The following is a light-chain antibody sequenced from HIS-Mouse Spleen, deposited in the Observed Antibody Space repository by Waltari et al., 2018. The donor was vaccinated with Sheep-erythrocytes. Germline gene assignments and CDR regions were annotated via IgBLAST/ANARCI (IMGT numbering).Light chain of an antibody. CDR3: QQRSNWYT. CDR2: DAS. J-gene: IGKJ2*01. Sequence: EIVLTQSPATLSLSPGERATLSCRASQSFGSYLAWYQQKPGQAPRPLIYDASHRATGIPAGVSGSGSGTDVTLTISSREPEDFAVYYCQQRSNWYTFGQGTKLEIK. V-gene: IGKV3-11*01. CDR1: QSFGSY.